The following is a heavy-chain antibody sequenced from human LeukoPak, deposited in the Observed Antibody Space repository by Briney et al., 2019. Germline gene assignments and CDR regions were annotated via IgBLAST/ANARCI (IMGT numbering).Heavy chain of an antibody. D-gene: IGHD3-3*01. CDR2: ISDSGRKT. CDR3: AISHYDFWSGYSA. V-gene: IGHV3-23*01. J-gene: IGHJ5*02. CDR1: GFTFSNYA. Sequence: GGSLRLSCAASGFTFSNYAMSWVRQAPGKGLEWVSSISDSGRKTYYADSVKGQFTISRDNSKNTLFLQMNSLRPDDTAVYYCAISHYDFWSGYSAWGQGTLVTVSS.